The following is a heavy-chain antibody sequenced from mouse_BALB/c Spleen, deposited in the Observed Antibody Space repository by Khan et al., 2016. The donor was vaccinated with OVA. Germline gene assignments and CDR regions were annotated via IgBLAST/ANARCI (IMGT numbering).Heavy chain of an antibody. CDR1: GYTFTTAG. V-gene: IGHV9-4*02. Sequence: QIQLVQSGPELKKPGETVRISCKASGYTFTTAGIPWVQQMPGKGLKWIGWINTHSGVPKYAEDFKGRFAFSSEISFNTAYIQLTNLKTEDTATYVCARVGAAYYRSDGGAVEYWGQGTSVTVSA. CDR3: ARVGAAYYRSDGGAVEY. J-gene: IGHJ4*01. D-gene: IGHD2-12*01. CDR2: INTHSGVP.